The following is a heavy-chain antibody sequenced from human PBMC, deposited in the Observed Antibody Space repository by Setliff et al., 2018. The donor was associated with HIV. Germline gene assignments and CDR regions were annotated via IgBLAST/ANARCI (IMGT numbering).Heavy chain of an antibody. CDR1: GYTFTTYS. CDR3: AREQGRRVEY. J-gene: IGHJ4*02. CDR2: IASSGDIK. V-gene: IGHV3-48*03. Sequence: SCKASGYTFTTYSLHWVRDVPGKGLEWLSYIASSGDIKYYADSVKGRFTVSRDNAKNSLFLQMNSLRVEDTALYYCAREQGRRVEYWGQGTQVTVSS.